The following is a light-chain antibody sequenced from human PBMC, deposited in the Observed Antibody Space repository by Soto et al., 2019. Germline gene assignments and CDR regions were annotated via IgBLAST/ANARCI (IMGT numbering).Light chain of an antibody. J-gene: IGKJ3*01. CDR3: QQRSDWPPIFT. Sequence: EIVLTQSPATLSLSPGERATLSCRASQTVSSYLACYQQKPGQAPRLLIYDASNRGTGNSARFSGSGSGTDFTLTISSLEPEDFAVYYCQQRSDWPPIFTFGPGTNVDIK. V-gene: IGKV3-11*01. CDR2: DAS. CDR1: QTVSSY.